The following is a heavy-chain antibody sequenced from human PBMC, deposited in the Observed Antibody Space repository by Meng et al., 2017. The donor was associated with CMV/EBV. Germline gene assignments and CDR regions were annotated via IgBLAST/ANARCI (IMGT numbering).Heavy chain of an antibody. V-gene: IGHV3-15*01. CDR3: TTDLAPRHDILTGLYYYYGMDV. D-gene: IGHD3-9*01. J-gene: IGHJ6*02. Sequence: GGSLGLSCAASGFTFSNAWMSWVRQAPGKGLEWVGRIKSKTDGGTTDYAAPVKGRFTISRDDSKNTLYLQMNSLKTEDTAVYYCTTDLAPRHDILTGLYYYYGMDVWGQGTTVTVSS. CDR1: GFTFSNAW. CDR2: IKSKTDGGTT.